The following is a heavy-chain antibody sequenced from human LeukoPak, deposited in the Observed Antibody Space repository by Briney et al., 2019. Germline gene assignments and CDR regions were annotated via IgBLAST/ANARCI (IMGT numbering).Heavy chain of an antibody. CDR1: GFTFSSYG. D-gene: IGHD1-26*01. CDR3: SRSPGILGTNYFDY. Sequence: GGSLRLSCAASGFTFSSYGMSWVRQAPGKGLEWVAVISYGGSSENYADSVKGRFTVSRDNSKSTLYLQMNSLTPDDTSVYYCSRSPGILGTNYFDYWGQGTLVTVSS. J-gene: IGHJ4*02. CDR2: ISYGGSSE. V-gene: IGHV3-30*03.